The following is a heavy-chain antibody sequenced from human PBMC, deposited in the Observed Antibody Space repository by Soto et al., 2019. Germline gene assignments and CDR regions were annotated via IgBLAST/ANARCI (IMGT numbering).Heavy chain of an antibody. V-gene: IGHV4-59*01. Sequence: ASETLSLTCTVSGGSISSYYWSWIRQPPGKGLEWIGYIYYSGSTNYNPSLKSRVTISVDTSKNQFSLKLSSVTAADTAVYYCARDGPNIVPHGFDPWGQGTLVTVSS. D-gene: IGHD2-8*01. J-gene: IGHJ5*02. CDR3: ARDGPNIVPHGFDP. CDR2: IYYSGST. CDR1: GGSISSYY.